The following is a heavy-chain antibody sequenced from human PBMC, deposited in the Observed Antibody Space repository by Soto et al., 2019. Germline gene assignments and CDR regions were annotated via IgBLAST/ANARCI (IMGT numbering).Heavy chain of an antibody. CDR2: FDPEDGET. V-gene: IGHV1-24*01. D-gene: IGHD2-15*01. Sequence: GASVKVSCKVSGYTLTELSMHWVRQAPGKGLEWMGGFDPEDGETIYAQKFQGRVTMTEDTSTDTAYMELSSLRSEDTAVYYCATAVWMVAATPFYYYMDVCGKGTTVTAP. CDR3: ATAVWMVAATPFYYYMDV. CDR1: GYTLTELS. J-gene: IGHJ6*03.